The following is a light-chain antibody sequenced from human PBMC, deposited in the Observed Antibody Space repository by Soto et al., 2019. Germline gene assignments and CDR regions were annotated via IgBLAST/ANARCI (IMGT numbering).Light chain of an antibody. J-gene: IGKJ3*01. V-gene: IGKV1-5*01. CDR1: QSISRS. CDR3: QQYSDFLIS. Sequence: DIQMTQSPSTLSASVGDRVTITCRASQSISRSLAWYQQKPGKAPSLLIYDASSLAGGVPSRFSGSGFGTELTLTSTNLQPSDFATYYCQQYSDFLISFGPGTTVDFK. CDR2: DAS.